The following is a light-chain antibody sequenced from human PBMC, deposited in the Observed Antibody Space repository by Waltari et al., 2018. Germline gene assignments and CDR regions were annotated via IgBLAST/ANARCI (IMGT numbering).Light chain of an antibody. V-gene: IGKV3-11*01. J-gene: IGKJ4*01. CDR1: ECFSSV. Sequence: SCRGIECFSSVLAWYQQKPGQAPRLRIYDASNRATGIPARVSGSGSGTDFTLTISSLEPEDFAVYYCQQRGNWPLTFGGGTKVEIK. CDR2: DAS. CDR3: QQRGNWPLT.